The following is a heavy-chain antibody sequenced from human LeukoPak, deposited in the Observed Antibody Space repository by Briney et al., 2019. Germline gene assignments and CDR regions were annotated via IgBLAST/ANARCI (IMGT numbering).Heavy chain of an antibody. CDR3: ARPQTGGATYFGY. Sequence: GGSLRLSCAASGSTCSSYAMHWVRQAPGKGLEWVAVISYDGSNKYYADSVKGRFTISRDNSKNTLYLQMNSLRAEDTAVYYCARPQTGGATYFGYWGQGTLVTVSS. CDR1: GSTCSSYA. D-gene: IGHD1-26*01. V-gene: IGHV3-30-3*01. CDR2: ISYDGSNK. J-gene: IGHJ4*02.